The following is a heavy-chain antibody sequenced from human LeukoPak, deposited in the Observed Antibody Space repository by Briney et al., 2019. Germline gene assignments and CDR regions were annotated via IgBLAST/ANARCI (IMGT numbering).Heavy chain of an antibody. CDR1: XXXXXNXX. J-gene: IGHJ4*02. D-gene: IGHD2-2*01. CDR3: ARDKYQLPYEIDY. Sequence: GXSVKVSCKASXXXXXNXXMNXXXXAXXXXLXXXGWINTNTGNPTYAQGFTGRLVFSLDTSVSTAYLQISSLRAEDTALYYCARDKYQLPYEIDYWGQGTLVTVSS. CDR2: INTNTGNP. V-gene: IGHV7-4-1*02.